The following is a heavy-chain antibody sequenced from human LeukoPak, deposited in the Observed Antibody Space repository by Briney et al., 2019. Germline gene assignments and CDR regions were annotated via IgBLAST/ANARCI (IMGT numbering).Heavy chain of an antibody. V-gene: IGHV3-23*01. CDR3: ARDLGYCTNGVCHTRFDY. CDR1: GFTFSTYG. Sequence: PGGSLRLSCAASGFTFSTYGMSWVRQAPGKGLEWVSAVGSDGINTAYADSVKGRFTISRDNSKNTLYLQLNSLRAEDTAVYYCARDLGYCTNGVCHTRFDYWGQGTLVAVSS. J-gene: IGHJ4*02. CDR2: VGSDGINT. D-gene: IGHD2-8*01.